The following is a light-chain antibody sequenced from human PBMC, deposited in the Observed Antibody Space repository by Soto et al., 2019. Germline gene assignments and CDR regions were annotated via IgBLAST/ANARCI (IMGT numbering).Light chain of an antibody. CDR3: QQYTGPPTT. CDR1: QTVSSNY. CDR2: GAS. V-gene: IGKV3-20*01. J-gene: IGKJ5*01. Sequence: EIILTQCSDTLSLSPGERATLSFRASQTVSSNYLAWCQQRPGQAPRLLIYGASTRAAGIPDRFSGSGSGTDFTLTITRLEPEDSAVYFCQQYTGPPTTFGQGTRLEI.